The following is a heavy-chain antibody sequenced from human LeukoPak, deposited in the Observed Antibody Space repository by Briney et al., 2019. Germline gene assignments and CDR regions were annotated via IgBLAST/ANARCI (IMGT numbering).Heavy chain of an antibody. J-gene: IGHJ5*02. CDR3: AREGLTSNWSDP. Sequence: SETLSLTCTVSGGSISSGGYYWSWIRQHPGKGLEWIGYIYYSGSTYYNPSLKSRVTISVDTSKNQFSLKLSSVTAADTAVYYCAREGLTSNWSDPWGQGTLVTVSS. V-gene: IGHV4-31*03. CDR1: GGSISSGGYY. CDR2: IYYSGST.